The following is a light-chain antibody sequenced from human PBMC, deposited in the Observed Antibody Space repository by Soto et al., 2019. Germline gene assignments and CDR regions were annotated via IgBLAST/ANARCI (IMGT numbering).Light chain of an antibody. V-gene: IGLV2-8*01. CDR3: TSYVGSDIWV. Sequence: QSALTQPPSASGSTGQSVTSSCTGTSSDVGAYKYVSWYQQYPGKAPKLMIYEVSKRPSGVPDRFSGSKSGNTASLTVSGLQAEDEADYYCTSYVGSDIWVFGGGTKVTVL. CDR2: EVS. J-gene: IGLJ3*02. CDR1: SSDVGAYKY.